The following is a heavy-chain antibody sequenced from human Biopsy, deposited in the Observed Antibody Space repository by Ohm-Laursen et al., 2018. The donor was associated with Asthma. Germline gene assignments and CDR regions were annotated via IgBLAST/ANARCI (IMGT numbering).Heavy chain of an antibody. CDR1: GYTVTRYA. CDR3: ARMISYYHEMRAPFFDY. Sequence: ASVKVSCKASGYTVTRYAINWVRQAPGQGLEWMGWINTSTGNPTYAQGFTGRFVFSLDTSVNTAHLQINSLKAEDTAVYYCARMISYYHEMRAPFFDYWGQGTLVTVSS. V-gene: IGHV7-4-1*02. J-gene: IGHJ4*02. D-gene: IGHD3-22*01. CDR2: INTSTGNP.